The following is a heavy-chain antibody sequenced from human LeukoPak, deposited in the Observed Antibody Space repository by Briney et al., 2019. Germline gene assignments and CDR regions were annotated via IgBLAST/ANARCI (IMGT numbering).Heavy chain of an antibody. CDR1: GGTFSSYA. Sequence: SVKVSCKASGGTFSSYAISWVRQAPGQGLEWMGGIIPIFGTANYAQKFQGRVTITADESTSTAYMELSSLRSEDTAVYYCARGVLGIVVVTPDDAFDIWGQGTMVTVSS. D-gene: IGHD2-21*02. CDR3: ARGVLGIVVVTPDDAFDI. J-gene: IGHJ3*02. V-gene: IGHV1-69*13. CDR2: IIPIFGTA.